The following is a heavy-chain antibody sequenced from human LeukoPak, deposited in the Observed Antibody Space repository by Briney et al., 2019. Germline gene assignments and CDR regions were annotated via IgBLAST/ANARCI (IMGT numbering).Heavy chain of an antibody. CDR3: ARYCTGHCYTGDSYYFDY. J-gene: IGHJ4*02. CDR1: GGSFSGYY. Sequence: SETLSLTCAVYGGSFSGYYWSWIRQPPGKGLEWIGEINHSGSTNYNPSLKSRVTISVDTSKNQFSLKLSSVTAADTAVYYCARYCTGHCYTGDSYYFDYWGQGTLVTVSS. D-gene: IGHD2-2*02. CDR2: INHSGST. V-gene: IGHV4-34*01.